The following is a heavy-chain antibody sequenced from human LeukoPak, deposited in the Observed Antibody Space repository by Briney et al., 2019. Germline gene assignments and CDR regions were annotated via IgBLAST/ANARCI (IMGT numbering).Heavy chain of an antibody. CDR3: ARTYYGSGMGFDY. J-gene: IGHJ4*02. Sequence: SDTLSLTCAVYGGSFSGYYWSWIRQPPGKGLEWIGEVNHSGGTNYKPSLKSRGVTISVDTSKNQFSLKLTSLTAADTAVYYCARTYYGSGMGFDYWGQGTLVTVFS. V-gene: IGHV4-34*01. CDR1: GGSFSGYY. D-gene: IGHD3-10*01. CDR2: VNHSGGT.